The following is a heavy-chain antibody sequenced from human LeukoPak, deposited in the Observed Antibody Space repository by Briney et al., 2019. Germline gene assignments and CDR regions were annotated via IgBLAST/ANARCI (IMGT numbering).Heavy chain of an antibody. J-gene: IGHJ2*01. CDR3: ARDPAPGYCSSTSCWLDWYFDL. V-gene: IGHV1-18*01. CDR1: GGTFSSYA. Sequence: ASVKVSCKASGGTFSSYAISWVRRAPGQGLEWMGWISAYNGNTNYAQKLQGRVTMTTDTSTSTAYMELRSLRSDDTAVYYCARDPAPGYCSSTSCWLDWYFDLWGRGTLVTVSS. D-gene: IGHD2-2*01. CDR2: ISAYNGNT.